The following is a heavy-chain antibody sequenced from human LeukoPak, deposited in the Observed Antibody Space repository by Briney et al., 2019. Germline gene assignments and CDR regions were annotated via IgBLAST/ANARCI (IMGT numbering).Heavy chain of an antibody. CDR2: INPSGGST. Sequence: ASVKVSCKASGYTFTSYYMHWVRQAPAQGLEWMGIINPSGGSTSYAQKFQGRVTMTRDTSTSSVYMELSSLRSEDTAVYYCARASRHEDCGGDCYSTAYWGQGTLVTVSS. V-gene: IGHV1-46*01. CDR3: ARASRHEDCGGDCYSTAY. J-gene: IGHJ4*02. CDR1: GYTFTSYY. D-gene: IGHD2-21*02.